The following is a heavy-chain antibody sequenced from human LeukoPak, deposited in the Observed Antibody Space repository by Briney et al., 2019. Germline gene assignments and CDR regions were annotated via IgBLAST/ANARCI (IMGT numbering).Heavy chain of an antibody. Sequence: SETLSLTCTVSGGSISNYYWSWIRQPPGKGLEWIGYIYYSGSTNYNPSLKSRVTISVDTSKNQFSLKLSSVTAADTAVYYCAGDPRSSGYCSGGSCSDWFDPWGQGTLVTVSS. V-gene: IGHV4-59*01. CDR3: AGDPRSSGYCSGGSCSDWFDP. J-gene: IGHJ5*02. CDR2: IYYSGST. CDR1: GGSISNYY. D-gene: IGHD2-15*01.